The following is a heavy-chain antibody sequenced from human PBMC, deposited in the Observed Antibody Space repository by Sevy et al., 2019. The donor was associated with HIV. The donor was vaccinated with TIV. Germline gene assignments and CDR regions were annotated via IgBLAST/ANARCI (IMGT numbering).Heavy chain of an antibody. CDR1: GFTFSSYA. D-gene: IGHD3-22*01. J-gene: IGHJ3*02. V-gene: IGHV3-23*01. Sequence: GGSLRLSCAASGFTFSSYAMSWVRQAPGKGLEWVSAISGSGGSTYYAHSVKGRFTISRDNSKNTLYQQRNSLRAEDTAVYYCAKMRKMDYSLTYYYDSSGYYGAFDIWGQGTVVTVSS. CDR2: ISGSGGST. CDR3: AKMRKMDYSLTYYYDSSGYYGAFDI.